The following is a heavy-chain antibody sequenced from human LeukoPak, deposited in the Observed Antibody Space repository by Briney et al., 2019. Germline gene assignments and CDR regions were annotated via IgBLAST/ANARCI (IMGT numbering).Heavy chain of an antibody. CDR3: ATAIIVGAVWDY. V-gene: IGHV1-46*01. CDR2: INPSGGST. D-gene: IGHD1-26*01. Sequence: ASVKVSCKASGYTFTSYYMHWVRQAPGQGLEWMGIINPSGGSTSYAQKFQGRVTMTRDTSTSTVYMVLSSLRSEDTAVYYCATAIIVGAVWDYWGQGTLVTVSS. CDR1: GYTFTSYY. J-gene: IGHJ4*02.